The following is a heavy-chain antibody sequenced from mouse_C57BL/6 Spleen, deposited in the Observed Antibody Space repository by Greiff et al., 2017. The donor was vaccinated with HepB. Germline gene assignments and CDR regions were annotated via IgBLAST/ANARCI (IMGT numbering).Heavy chain of an antibody. CDR2: INPSNGGT. CDR1: GYTFTSYW. D-gene: IGHD1-1*01. J-gene: IGHJ1*03. CDR3: AIITTVVADWYFDV. V-gene: IGHV1-53*01. Sequence: QVQLKQPGTELVKPGASVKLSCKASGYTFTSYWMHWVKQRPGQGLEWIGNINPSNGGTNYNEKFKSKATLTVDKSSSTAYMQLSSLTSEDSAVYYCAIITTVVADWYFDVWGTGTTVTVSS.